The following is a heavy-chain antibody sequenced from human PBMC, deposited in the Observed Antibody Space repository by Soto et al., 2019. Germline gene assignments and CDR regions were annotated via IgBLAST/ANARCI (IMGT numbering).Heavy chain of an antibody. CDR1: GFTFSTYA. Sequence: GGSLRLSCAASGFTFSTYAIHWVRQAPGKGLEWVAVISYDGNNKYYADSVKGRFTISRDNSKNTLYLQMNSLRAEDSAVYYCARAPTRSASCYKNCYYYGMDVWGQGTTVTVSS. CDR2: ISYDGNNK. J-gene: IGHJ6*02. V-gene: IGHV3-30-3*01. D-gene: IGHD2-2*02. CDR3: ARAPTRSASCYKNCYYYGMDV.